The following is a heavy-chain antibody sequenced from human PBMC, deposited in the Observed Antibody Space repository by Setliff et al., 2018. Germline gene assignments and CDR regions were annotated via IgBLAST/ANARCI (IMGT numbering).Heavy chain of an antibody. CDR2: TSYDGINK. Sequence: GGSLRLSCAASGFIFSNYAMHWVRQAPGKGLEWVAVTSYDGINKYYADSVKGRFTISRDNSKNTLYLQMNSLRAEDTAVYYCARDRISRYYDSGAHAFDIWGQGTMVTVSS. V-gene: IGHV3-30*07. J-gene: IGHJ3*02. D-gene: IGHD3-22*01. CDR3: ARDRISRYYDSGAHAFDI. CDR1: GFIFSNYA.